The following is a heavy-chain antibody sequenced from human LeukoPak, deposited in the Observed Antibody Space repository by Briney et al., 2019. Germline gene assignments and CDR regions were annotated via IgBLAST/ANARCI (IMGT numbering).Heavy chain of an antibody. J-gene: IGHJ4*02. CDR1: GGSISSGDYY. Sequence: SETLSLTCTVSGGSISSGDYYWSWIRQPPGKGLEWIGYIYYSGSTYYNPSLKSRVTISVDTSKNQFSLKLSSVTAADTAVYYCARDSRITLKDYWGQGTLVTVFS. D-gene: IGHD3-10*01. CDR2: IYYSGST. CDR3: ARDSRITLKDY. V-gene: IGHV4-30-4*01.